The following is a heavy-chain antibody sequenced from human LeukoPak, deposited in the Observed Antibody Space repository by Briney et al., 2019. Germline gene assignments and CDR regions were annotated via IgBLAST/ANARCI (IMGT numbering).Heavy chain of an antibody. CDR1: GFTFSSYA. CDR2: ISGSGGST. Sequence: GGSLRLSCAASGFTFSSYAMSWVRQAPGKGLEWVSAISGSGGSTYYADSVKGRFTISRDNSKNTLYLQMNSLRAEGTAVYYCAKVGGYYDSSGYYWGQGTLVTVSS. J-gene: IGHJ4*02. CDR3: AKVGGYYDSSGYY. V-gene: IGHV3-23*01. D-gene: IGHD3-22*01.